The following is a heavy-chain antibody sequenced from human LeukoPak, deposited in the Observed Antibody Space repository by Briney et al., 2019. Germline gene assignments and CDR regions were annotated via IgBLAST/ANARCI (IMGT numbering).Heavy chain of an antibody. Sequence: ASVKVSCKASGGTFSSYAISWVRQAPGQGLEWMGGIIPIFGTANYAQKFQGRVTITADESTSTAYMELSSLRSEDTALYYCARGDYYGSGTYLYYFDYWGQGTLVTVSS. D-gene: IGHD3-10*01. V-gene: IGHV1-69*13. J-gene: IGHJ4*02. CDR2: IIPIFGTA. CDR1: GGTFSSYA. CDR3: ARGDYYGSGTYLYYFDY.